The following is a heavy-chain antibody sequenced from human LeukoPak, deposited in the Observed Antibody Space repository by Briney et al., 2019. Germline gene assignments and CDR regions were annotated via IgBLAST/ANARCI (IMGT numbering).Heavy chain of an antibody. J-gene: IGHJ4*02. CDR2: ISYDGSNK. CDR1: GFTFSSYG. CDR3: AKDWQLVDY. D-gene: IGHD1-1*01. Sequence: PGRSLRLSCAASGFTFSSYGMHWVRQAPGKGLEWVAVISYDGSNKHYEDSVKGRFTISRDNSKNTLYLQMNSLRAEDTAVYYCAKDWQLVDYWGQGTLVTVSS. V-gene: IGHV3-30*18.